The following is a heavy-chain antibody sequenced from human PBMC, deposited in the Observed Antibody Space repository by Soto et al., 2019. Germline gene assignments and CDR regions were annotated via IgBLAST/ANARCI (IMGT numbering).Heavy chain of an antibody. CDR1: GGSISSGGYF. D-gene: IGHD2-21*02. CDR2: IYNSGST. CDR3: ARGVYCGGDCYSGTDY. V-gene: IGHV4-31*03. Sequence: QVQLQESGPGLVKPSQTLSLTCTVSGGSISSGGYFWTWIRQHPGKGLEWIGYIYNSGSTYYNPSLESRLTISLDTSKNQFSLKLSSVTAADTAVYYCARGVYCGGDCYSGTDYWGQGTLVTVSS. J-gene: IGHJ4*02.